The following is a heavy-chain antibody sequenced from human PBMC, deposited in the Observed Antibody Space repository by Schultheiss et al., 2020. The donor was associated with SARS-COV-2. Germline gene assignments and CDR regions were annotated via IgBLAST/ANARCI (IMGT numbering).Heavy chain of an antibody. CDR2: ISSSSSYI. CDR3: ARETTPKPYYYYYFYMDV. V-gene: IGHV3-21*01. Sequence: GGSLRLSCAASGFTFSSYSMNWVRQAPGKGLEWVSSISSSSSYIYYADSVKGRFTISRDNAKNSLYLQMNSLRAEDTAVYYCARETTPKPYYYYYFYMDVWGKGTTVTVSS. CDR1: GFTFSSYS. J-gene: IGHJ6*03. D-gene: IGHD4-11*01.